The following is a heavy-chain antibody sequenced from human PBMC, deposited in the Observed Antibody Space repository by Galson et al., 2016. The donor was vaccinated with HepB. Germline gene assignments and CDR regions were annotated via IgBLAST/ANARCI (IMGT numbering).Heavy chain of an antibody. CDR1: GFTFSTYA. CDR3: ARDLSTGKIVVVTAFHY. Sequence: SLRLSCAASGFTFSTYAMHWVRQAPGKGLEWVAVISYDGNKKYYAASVNGRFTIARDNSENTLYLQMNSLRPEDTAVYYCARDLSTGKIVVVTAFHYWGRGTLVTVSS. CDR2: ISYDGNKK. J-gene: IGHJ2*01. D-gene: IGHD2-21*02. V-gene: IGHV3-30-3*01.